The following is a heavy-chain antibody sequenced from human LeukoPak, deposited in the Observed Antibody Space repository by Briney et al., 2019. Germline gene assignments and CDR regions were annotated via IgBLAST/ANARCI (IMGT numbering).Heavy chain of an antibody. V-gene: IGHV4-38-2*02. Sequence: SETLSLTCGVSGCSISSGYYWGWIRQPPGKGLEWIGSIYHSGRTYYNSSLKSRVTISVDTSKNQFSLKLNSVTAADTAVYYCAREDYDTSGYYRPYWGQGTLVTVAS. J-gene: IGHJ4*02. CDR3: AREDYDTSGYYRPY. D-gene: IGHD3-22*01. CDR2: IYHSGRT. CDR1: GCSISSGYY.